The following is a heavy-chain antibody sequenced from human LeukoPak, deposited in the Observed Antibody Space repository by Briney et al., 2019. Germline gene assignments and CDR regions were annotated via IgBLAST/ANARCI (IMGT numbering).Heavy chain of an antibody. J-gene: IGHJ4*02. CDR3: ARDFWAAYRVDYFDY. V-gene: IGHV3-7*01. D-gene: IGHD3/OR15-3a*01. CDR2: IKQDGSET. CDR1: GFTFSNYW. Sequence: GGSLRLSCAASGFTFSNYWMSWVRRAPGKGLEWVANIKQDGSETYYVDSVRGRFTISRDNAKKSLYLQVNSLRAEDTAVYYCARDFWAAYRVDYFDYWGQGTLVTVSS.